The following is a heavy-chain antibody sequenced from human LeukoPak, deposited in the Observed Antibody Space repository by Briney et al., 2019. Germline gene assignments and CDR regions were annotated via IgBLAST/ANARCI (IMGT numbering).Heavy chain of an antibody. D-gene: IGHD3-9*01. Sequence: PSETLSLTCTVSGGSFSNYYWSWIRQPPGKGLEYIGYIYNSGNTNYNPSLKSRVTISVDTSKTQFSVKLRSVTAADAAVYYCARGPRERYFDWLGYYYYMDVWGKGTTVTISS. J-gene: IGHJ6*03. CDR3: ARGPRERYFDWLGYYYYMDV. CDR1: GGSFSNYY. V-gene: IGHV4-59*01. CDR2: IYNSGNT.